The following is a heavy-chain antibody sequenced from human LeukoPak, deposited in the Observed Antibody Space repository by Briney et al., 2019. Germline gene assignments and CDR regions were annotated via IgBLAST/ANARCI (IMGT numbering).Heavy chain of an antibody. V-gene: IGHV3-53*01. CDR2: IYSGGST. CDR1: GFTVSSNY. CDR3: ARDTTTTGFSWELDY. D-gene: IGHD1-1*01. Sequence: PGGSLRLSCAASGFTVSSNYMSWVRQAPGKGLEWVSVIYSGGSTYYADSVKGRFTISRDNSKNTLNLQMNSLRAEDTAVYYCARDTTTTGFSWELDYWGEGTLVTVSS. J-gene: IGHJ4*02.